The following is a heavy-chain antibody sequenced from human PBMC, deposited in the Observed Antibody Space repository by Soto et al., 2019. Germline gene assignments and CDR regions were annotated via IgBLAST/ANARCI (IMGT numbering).Heavy chain of an antibody. Sequence: ASVKVSCKASGYTFTSYDINWVRQATGQGLEWMGWMNPNSGNTGYAQKFQGRVTMTRNTSISTAYMELSSLRSEDTAVYYCAGAASPSLTPYYYYYYMDVWGKGTTVTVSS. CDR3: AGAASPSLTPYYYYYYMDV. J-gene: IGHJ6*03. D-gene: IGHD6-25*01. CDR2: MNPNSGNT. CDR1: GYTFTSYD. V-gene: IGHV1-8*01.